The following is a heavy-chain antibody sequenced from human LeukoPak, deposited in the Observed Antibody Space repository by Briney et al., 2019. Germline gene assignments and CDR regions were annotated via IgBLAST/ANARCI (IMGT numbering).Heavy chain of an antibody. CDR1: GFTFSIYA. CDR2: ISGSGGTA. J-gene: IGHJ4*02. D-gene: IGHD3-10*01. V-gene: IGHV3-23*01. Sequence: GGSLRLSCAASGFTFSIYAMSWVRQAPGKGLEWVSAISGSGGTAYYADSVKGRFTISRDNSKNTLYLQMNSLRAEDTAVYYCARDPDSLYYNYFDYWGQGTLVTVSS. CDR3: ARDPDSLYYNYFDY.